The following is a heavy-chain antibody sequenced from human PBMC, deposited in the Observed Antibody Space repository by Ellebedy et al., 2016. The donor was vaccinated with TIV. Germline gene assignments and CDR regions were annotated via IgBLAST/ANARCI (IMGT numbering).Heavy chain of an antibody. J-gene: IGHJ6*03. CDR2: ISYDGSNK. V-gene: IGHV3-30-3*01. D-gene: IGHD1-26*01. CDR1: GFTFSSYA. CDR3: ARDQGSGSYSYYYMDV. Sequence: GGSLRLXCAASGFTFSSYAMHWVRQAPGKGLEWVAVISYDGSNKYYADSVKGRFTISRDNSKNTLYLQMNSLRAEDTAVYYCARDQGSGSYSYYYMDVWGKGTTVTVSS.